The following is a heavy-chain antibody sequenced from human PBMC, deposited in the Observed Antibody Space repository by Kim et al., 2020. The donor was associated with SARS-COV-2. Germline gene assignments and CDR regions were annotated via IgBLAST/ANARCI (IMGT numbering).Heavy chain of an antibody. CDR1: GFTFSSYS. D-gene: IGHD3-9*01. CDR3: ARELSSGYFDWLLREAQGAYYYYGMDV. V-gene: IGHV3-21*01. J-gene: IGHJ6*02. Sequence: GGSLRLSCAASGFTFSSYSMNWVRQAPGKGLEWVSSISSSSSYIYYADSVKGRFTISRDNAKNSLYLQMNSLRAEDTAVYYCARELSSGYFDWLLREAQGAYYYYGMDVWGQGTTVTVSS. CDR2: ISSSSSYI.